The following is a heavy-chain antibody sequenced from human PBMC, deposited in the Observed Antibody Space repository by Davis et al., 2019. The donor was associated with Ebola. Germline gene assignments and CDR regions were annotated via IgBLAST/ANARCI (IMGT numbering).Heavy chain of an antibody. CDR3: TRDLAFLEWLAWFDP. V-gene: IGHV3-49*04. Sequence: GESLKISCAASGFTFSSYWMSWVRQAPGKGLEWVGFIRSKAYGGTTEYAASVKGRFTISRDDSKSIAYLQMNSLKTEDTAVYYCTRDLAFLEWLAWFDPWGQGTLVTVSS. J-gene: IGHJ5*02. CDR1: GFTFSSYW. D-gene: IGHD3-3*02. CDR2: IRSKAYGGTT.